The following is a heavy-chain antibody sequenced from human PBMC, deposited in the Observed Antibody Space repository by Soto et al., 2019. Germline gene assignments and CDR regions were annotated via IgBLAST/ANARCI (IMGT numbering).Heavy chain of an antibody. CDR3: ARAGGSDWSLDL. J-gene: IGHJ4*02. V-gene: IGHV3-11*01. CDR2: IGSSGSTI. D-gene: IGHD6-19*01. Sequence: QVYLVEFGGGLVKPGGSLRLSCEASVFTFSDYYMTWIRQAPGKGLEWVAHIGSSGSTINHADSVKGRFTISRDNAKNSLYLQMNSLRDDDTAVYYCARAGGSDWSLDLWGQGTLVTVSS. CDR1: VFTFSDYY.